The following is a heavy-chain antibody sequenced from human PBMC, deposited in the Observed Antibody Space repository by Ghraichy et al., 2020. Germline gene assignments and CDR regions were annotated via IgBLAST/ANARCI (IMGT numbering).Heavy chain of an antibody. D-gene: IGHD6-13*01. CDR2: ISAYNGNT. CDR3: ARVFLGASGTSVYFDY. V-gene: IGHV1-18*01. Sequence: ASVKVSCKASGYTFTSYGISWVRQAPGQGLEWMGWISAYNGNTNYAQKLQGRVTMTTDTSTSTAYMELRSLRSDDTAVYYCARVFLGASGTSVYFDYWGQGTLVTVSS. CDR1: GYTFTSYG. J-gene: IGHJ4*02.